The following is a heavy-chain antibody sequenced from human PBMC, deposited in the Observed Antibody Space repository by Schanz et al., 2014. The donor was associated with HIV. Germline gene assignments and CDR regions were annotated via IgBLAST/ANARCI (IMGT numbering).Heavy chain of an antibody. J-gene: IGHJ6*02. V-gene: IGHV3-33*06. Sequence: QMQLVESGGGVVQPGRSLRLSCAASGFTYRNYGMHWVRQAPGKGLEWVAVIWFDGRNKYYGDSVKGRFMISRDNSKNSLSLLIKSLRAEDAAVYYCAKDRNYYESKYRGKGNYYYYYGMDVWGQGTTVTVSS. CDR3: AKDRNYYESKYRGKGNYYYYYGMDV. CDR1: GFTYRNYG. D-gene: IGHD3-22*01. CDR2: IWFDGRNK.